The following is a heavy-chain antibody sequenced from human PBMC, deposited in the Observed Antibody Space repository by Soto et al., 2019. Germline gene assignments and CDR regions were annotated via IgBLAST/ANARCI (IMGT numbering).Heavy chain of an antibody. Sequence: QVQLVQSGAEVKKPGASVKVSCKASGYTFTSYDINWVRQATGQGLEWMGWMNPNSGNTGYAQKFQGRVTMTRNTSISTAYMELSSLRSEDTAVYYCARAPSLTIFGVVIIAYYGMDVWDQGTTVTVSS. CDR1: GYTFTSYD. CDR3: ARAPSLTIFGVVIIAYYGMDV. CDR2: MNPNSGNT. V-gene: IGHV1-8*01. D-gene: IGHD3-3*01. J-gene: IGHJ6*02.